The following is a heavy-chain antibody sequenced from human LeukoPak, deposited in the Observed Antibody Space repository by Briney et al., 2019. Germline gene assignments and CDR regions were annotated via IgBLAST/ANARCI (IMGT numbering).Heavy chain of an antibody. V-gene: IGHV1-69*04. CDR2: IIPILGIA. CDR1: GGTFSSYA. CDR3: ARPKGYYYGSGSLGY. J-gene: IGHJ4*02. Sequence: GASVKVSCKASGGTFSSYAISWVRQAPGQGLEWMGRIIPILGIANYAQKFQGRVTITADKSTSTAYMELSSLRSEDTAVYYCARPKGYYYGSGSLGYWGQGTLVTVSS. D-gene: IGHD3-10*01.